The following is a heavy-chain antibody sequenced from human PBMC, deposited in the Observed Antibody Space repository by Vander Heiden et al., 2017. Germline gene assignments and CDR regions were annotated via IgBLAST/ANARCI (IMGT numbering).Heavy chain of an antibody. D-gene: IGHD3-22*01. CDR2: ISYDGSNK. V-gene: IGHV3-30-3*01. CDR3: ARDPQEYYYDSSGFDAFDI. Sequence: QVQLVESGGGVVQPGRSLRLSCAASGFTFSSYALHWVRQAPGKGLEWVAVISYDGSNKYYADSVKGRFTISRDNSKNTLYLQMNSLRAEDTAVYYCARDPQEYYYDSSGFDAFDIWCQGTMVTVSS. J-gene: IGHJ3*02. CDR1: GFTFSSYA.